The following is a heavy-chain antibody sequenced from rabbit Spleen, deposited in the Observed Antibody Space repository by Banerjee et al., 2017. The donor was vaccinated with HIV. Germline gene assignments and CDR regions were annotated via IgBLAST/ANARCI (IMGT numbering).Heavy chain of an antibody. CDR3: ARNYVNAFDP. J-gene: IGHJ2*01. D-gene: IGHD1-1*01. V-gene: IGHV1S40*01. CDR1: GFDLSSYYY. CDR2: IYITAGST. Sequence: QSLEESGGDLVKPGASLTLTCTASGFDLSSYYYMCWVRQAPGKGLEWIACIYITAGSTYYASWAKGRFTISETSSTTVTLQMTSLTAADTATYFCARNYVNAFDPWGQGTLVTVS.